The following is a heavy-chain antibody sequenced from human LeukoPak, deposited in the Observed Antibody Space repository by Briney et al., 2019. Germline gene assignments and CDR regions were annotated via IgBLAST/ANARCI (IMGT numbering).Heavy chain of an antibody. CDR1: GYTFTSYY. CDR3: ARVSSGYLAPFDY. V-gene: IGHV1-46*01. D-gene: IGHD3-22*01. Sequence: ASVKVSCKXSGYTFTSYYMHWVRQAPGQGLEWMGIINPSGGSTSYSQKFQGRVTMTRDTSTSTVYMELSSLRSEDTAVYYCARVSSGYLAPFDYWGQGTLVTVSS. CDR2: INPSGGST. J-gene: IGHJ4*02.